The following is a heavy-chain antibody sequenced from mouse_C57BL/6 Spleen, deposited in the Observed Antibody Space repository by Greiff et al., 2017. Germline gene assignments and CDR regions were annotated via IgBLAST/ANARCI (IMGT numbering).Heavy chain of an antibody. CDR3: ARAQDCYGGSTAWFAY. CDR2: IDPSDSYT. Sequence: QVQLQQPGAELVKPGASVKLSCKASGYTFTSYWMQWVKQRPGQGLEWIGEIDPSDSYTNYNQKFKGKATLTVDASSSTAYLHLSSLTSEDSAVYYCARAQDCYGGSTAWFAYWGQGTLVTVSA. J-gene: IGHJ3*01. D-gene: IGHD1-1*01. V-gene: IGHV1-50*01. CDR1: GYTFTSYW.